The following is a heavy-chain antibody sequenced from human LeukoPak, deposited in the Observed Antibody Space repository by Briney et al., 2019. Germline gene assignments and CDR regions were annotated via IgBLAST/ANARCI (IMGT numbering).Heavy chain of an antibody. V-gene: IGHV1-69*13. CDR3: ARGTAGDY. CDR1: GGTFSSYA. Sequence: AVKVFCRASGGTFSSYAMIGVRRASAQGLEGMGGIIPICGTANYAQKFQGRVTITADEYTSTAYMELSRLRSEDTAVYYCARGTAGDYWGQGTLVTVSS. J-gene: IGHJ4*02. CDR2: IIPICGTA.